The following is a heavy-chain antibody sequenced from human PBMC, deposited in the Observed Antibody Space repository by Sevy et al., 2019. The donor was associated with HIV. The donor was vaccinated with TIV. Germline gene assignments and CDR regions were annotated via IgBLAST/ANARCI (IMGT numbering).Heavy chain of an antibody. D-gene: IGHD3-22*01. V-gene: IGHV3-33*01. CDR1: GFTFSRYG. CDR3: ASLPNNYYDSSGSSGDDAFDI. J-gene: IGHJ3*02. Sequence: GGSLRLSCAASGFTFSRYGMHWVRQAPGKGLEWVAVIWNDRGNKHYADSVKGRFTISRDNSKNTLYPQMNSLRAEDTAVYYCASLPNNYYDSSGSSGDDAFDIWGQGTMVTVSS. CDR2: IWNDRGNK.